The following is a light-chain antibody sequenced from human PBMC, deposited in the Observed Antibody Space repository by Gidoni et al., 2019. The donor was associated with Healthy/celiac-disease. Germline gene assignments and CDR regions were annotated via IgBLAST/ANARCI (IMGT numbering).Light chain of an antibody. Sequence: DIVMTQSSDSLAVALGERATINCKCSQSVFNSSNNKNYLAWYQQKPGKPPKLLIYWASTRESGVPDRFSGSGSGTDFPLTISSLQAEDVAVYYCQQYYSTPRTFXXXTKVEIK. J-gene: IGKJ1*01. CDR2: WAS. CDR3: QQYYSTPRT. CDR1: QSVFNSSNNKNY. V-gene: IGKV4-1*01.